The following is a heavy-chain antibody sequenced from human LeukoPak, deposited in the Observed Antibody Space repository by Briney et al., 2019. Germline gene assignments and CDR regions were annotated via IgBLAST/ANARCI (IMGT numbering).Heavy chain of an antibody. CDR2: INPNSGGT. Sequence: ASVKVSCKASGYTFTGYYMHWVRQAPGQGLEWMGWINPNSGGTNYAQKFQGRVTMTRDTSISTAYMELSRLRADDTAVYYCARDHCSSTSCRNVGHGFDPWGQGTLVTVSS. D-gene: IGHD2-2*01. J-gene: IGHJ5*02. CDR3: ARDHCSSTSCRNVGHGFDP. V-gene: IGHV1-2*02. CDR1: GYTFTGYY.